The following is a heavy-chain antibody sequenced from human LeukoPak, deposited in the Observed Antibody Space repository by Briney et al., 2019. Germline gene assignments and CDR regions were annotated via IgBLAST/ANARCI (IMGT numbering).Heavy chain of an antibody. J-gene: IGHJ4*02. D-gene: IGHD3-3*01. CDR1: GGSFSGYY. CDR3: ARLRITISYFDY. Sequence: TSETLSLTCAVYGGSFSGYYWSWIRQPPGKGLEWIGEINHSGSTNYNPSLKSRVTISVDTSKNQFSLKLSSVTAADTAVYYCARLRITISYFDYWGQGTLVTVSS. V-gene: IGHV4-34*01. CDR2: INHSGST.